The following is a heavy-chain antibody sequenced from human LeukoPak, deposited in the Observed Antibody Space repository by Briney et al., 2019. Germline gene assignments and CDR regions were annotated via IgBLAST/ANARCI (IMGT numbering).Heavy chain of an antibody. Sequence: PGGSLRLSCAASGFTFSDYYMSWIRRAPGKGLEWVSYISSSGSTIYYADSVKGRFTISRDNAKNSLYLQMNSLRAEDTAVYYCARVGPLLMEYYYYGMDVWGQGTTATVSS. CDR1: GFTFSDYY. V-gene: IGHV3-11*01. CDR3: ARVGPLLMEYYYYGMDV. CDR2: ISSSGSTI. D-gene: IGHD2-8*01. J-gene: IGHJ6*02.